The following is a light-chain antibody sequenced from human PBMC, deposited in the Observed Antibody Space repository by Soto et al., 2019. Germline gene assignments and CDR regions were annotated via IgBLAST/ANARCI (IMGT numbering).Light chain of an antibody. CDR1: QSVSSSH. V-gene: IGKV3-20*01. Sequence: EIVLTQSPGTLSLSPGEGATLSCRASQSVSSSHLAWYQQKPGQAPRLLIYGASSRATGIPDRFSGSGSGADFTLTISRLEPEDFAVYYCQQYGSSRAFGQGTRWIS. CDR3: QQYGSSRA. J-gene: IGKJ1*01. CDR2: GAS.